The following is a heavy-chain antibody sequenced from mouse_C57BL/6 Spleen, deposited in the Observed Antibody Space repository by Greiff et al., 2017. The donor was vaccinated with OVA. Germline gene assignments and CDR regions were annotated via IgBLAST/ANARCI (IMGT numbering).Heavy chain of an antibody. CDR3: ARDPVYYDYDVDWYFDV. CDR1: GFTFSDYY. V-gene: IGHV5-16*01. CDR2: INYDGSST. Sequence: EVQLVESEGGLVQPGSSMKLSCTASGFTFSDYYMAWVRQVPEKGLEWVANINYDGSSTYYLDSLKSRFIISRDNAKNILYLQMSSLKSEDTATYYCARDPVYYDYDVDWYFDVWGTGTTVTVSS. D-gene: IGHD2-4*01. J-gene: IGHJ1*03.